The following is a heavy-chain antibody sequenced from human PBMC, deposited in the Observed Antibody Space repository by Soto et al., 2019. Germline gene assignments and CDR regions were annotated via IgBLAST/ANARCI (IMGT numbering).Heavy chain of an antibody. CDR3: ARGLYAAGSYFDYYYYMDV. CDR2: MNPNSGNT. V-gene: IGHV1-8*01. D-gene: IGHD6-13*01. J-gene: IGHJ6*03. CDR1: GYTFTSYD. Sequence: GASVKVSCKASGYTFTSYDINWVRQATGQGLEWMGWMNPNSGNTGYAQKFQGRVTMTRNTSISTAYMELSSLRSEDTAVYYCARGLYAAGSYFDYYYYMDVWGKGTTVTVSS.